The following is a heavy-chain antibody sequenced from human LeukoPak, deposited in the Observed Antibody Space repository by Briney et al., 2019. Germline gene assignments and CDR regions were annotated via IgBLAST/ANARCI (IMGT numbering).Heavy chain of an antibody. CDR3: ARAGYCSSTACLHYFGVDA. D-gene: IGHD2-2*01. CDR1: GGSISSYY. J-gene: IGHJ6*02. CDR2: IYTSGNT. V-gene: IGHV4-4*07. Sequence: PSETLSLTCNVSGGSISSYYWSWIRQPAGKALEWIGRIYTSGNTNFNPSLESRVTMSVDTSKNQFSLKLSSVTAADTAVYYCARAGYCSSTACLHYFGVDAWGQGTTVTVSS.